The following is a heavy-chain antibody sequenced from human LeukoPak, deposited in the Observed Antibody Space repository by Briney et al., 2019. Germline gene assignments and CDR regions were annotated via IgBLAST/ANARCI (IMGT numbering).Heavy chain of an antibody. D-gene: IGHD2-8*02. Sequence: SETLSLTCTVSGGSISSYYWSWIRQPPGKGLEWIGYIYYSGSTNYNPSLKSRDTISVDTSKNQFSLKLSSVTAADTAVYYCARSHWSAPFDYWGQGTLVTVSS. CDR2: IYYSGST. V-gene: IGHV4-59*08. CDR3: ARSHWSAPFDY. J-gene: IGHJ4*02. CDR1: GGSISSYY.